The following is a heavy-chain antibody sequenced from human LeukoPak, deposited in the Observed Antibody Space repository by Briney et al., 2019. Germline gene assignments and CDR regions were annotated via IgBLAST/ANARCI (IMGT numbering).Heavy chain of an antibody. J-gene: IGHJ3*02. V-gene: IGHV4-59*01. D-gene: IGHD3-3*01. CDR2: IYYSGST. Sequence: PSETLSLTCTVSGGSISSYYWGWIRQPPGKGLEWIGYIYYSGSTKYKPSLKSRVTISVDTSKNRFSLKLSSVTAADTAVYYCAGGRFLDAFDIWGQGTMVTVSS. CDR1: GGSISSYY. CDR3: AGGRFLDAFDI.